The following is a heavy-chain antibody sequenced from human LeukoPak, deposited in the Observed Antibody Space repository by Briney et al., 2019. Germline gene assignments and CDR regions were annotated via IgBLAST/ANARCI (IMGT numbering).Heavy chain of an antibody. D-gene: IGHD3-10*01. Sequence: PGGSLRLSCAASGFTVSSNYMSWVRQAPGKGLEWVSVIYSGGSTYYADSVKGRFTISRDNSKNTLYLQMNSLRAEDTAVYYCARARVLLWFRELDYWGQGTLVTVSS. V-gene: IGHV3-53*01. CDR1: GFTVSSNY. CDR2: IYSGGST. CDR3: ARARVLLWFRELDY. J-gene: IGHJ4*02.